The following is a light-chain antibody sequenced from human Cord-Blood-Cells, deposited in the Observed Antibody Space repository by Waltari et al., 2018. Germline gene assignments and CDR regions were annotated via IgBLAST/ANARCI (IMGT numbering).Light chain of an antibody. CDR2: EVS. Sequence: QSALTQPASVSGSPGQSITLSCTGTSSDVRGYKLGSWYQHHPGKAPKLTIYEVSNRPSGVSNRFSGSKSGNTASLTISGLQAEDEADYYCSSYTSSSTLDVFGTGTKVTVL. V-gene: IGLV2-14*01. J-gene: IGLJ1*01. CDR1: SSDVRGYKL. CDR3: SSYTSSSTLDV.